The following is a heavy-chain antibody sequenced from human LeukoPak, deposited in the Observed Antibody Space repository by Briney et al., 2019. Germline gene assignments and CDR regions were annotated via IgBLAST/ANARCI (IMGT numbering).Heavy chain of an antibody. CDR1: GYTFTDYY. V-gene: IGHV1-69-2*01. CDR2: VDPEDGET. D-gene: IGHD6-19*01. Sequence: ATVKISCKVSGYTFTDYYMHWVQQAPGKGLEWMGLVDPEDGETIYAEKFQGRVTITADTSTDTAYMELSSLTSEDTAVSYCATEEGYSSKRVDYCGQGTLVTVSS. J-gene: IGHJ4*02. CDR3: ATEEGYSSKRVDY.